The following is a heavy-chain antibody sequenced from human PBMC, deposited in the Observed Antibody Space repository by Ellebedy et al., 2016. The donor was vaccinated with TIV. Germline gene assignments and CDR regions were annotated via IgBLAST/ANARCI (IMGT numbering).Heavy chain of an antibody. J-gene: IGHJ3*02. CDR2: ISSTGTTI. CDR3: ASGAYDI. Sequence: GESLKISCAASGFTFSNNSMNWVRQAPGKGLEWVSYISSTGTTIYYADSVKGRFTISRDNAKISLYPQMNSLTAEDTAVYYCASGAYDIWGQGTMVTVSS. V-gene: IGHV3-48*04. CDR1: GFTFSNNS.